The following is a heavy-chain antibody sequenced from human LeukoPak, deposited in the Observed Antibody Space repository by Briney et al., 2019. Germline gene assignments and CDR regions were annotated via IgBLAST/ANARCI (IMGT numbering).Heavy chain of an antibody. CDR1: GFIFSSYE. V-gene: IGHV3-48*03. J-gene: IGHJ4*02. Sequence: GGSLRLSCAASGFIFSSYEMNWVRQAPGKGREGVSYISSSGSTIYYADSVKGRFTISRDNAKNSLYLQMNSLRAEDTAVYYCARKYFYDSSGYPSFDYWGQGTLVTVSS. D-gene: IGHD3-22*01. CDR2: ISSSGSTI. CDR3: ARKYFYDSSGYPSFDY.